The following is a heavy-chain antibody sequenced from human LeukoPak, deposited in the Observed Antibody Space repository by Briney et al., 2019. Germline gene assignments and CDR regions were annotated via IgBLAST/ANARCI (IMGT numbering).Heavy chain of an antibody. Sequence: GGSLRLSCAASGFTFSSYGMHWVRQAPGKGLEWVAFIRYDGSNKYYADSVKGRFTISRDNSKNTLYLQMNGLRAEDTAVYYCAKDRSPVAGTPYYFDYWGQGTLVTVSS. D-gene: IGHD6-19*01. CDR1: GFTFSSYG. V-gene: IGHV3-30*02. CDR3: AKDRSPVAGTPYYFDY. J-gene: IGHJ4*02. CDR2: IRYDGSNK.